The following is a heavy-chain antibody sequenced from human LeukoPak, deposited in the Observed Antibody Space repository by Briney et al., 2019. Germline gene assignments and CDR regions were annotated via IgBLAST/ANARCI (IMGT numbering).Heavy chain of an antibody. CDR2: ISNSDSSI. J-gene: IGHJ4*02. V-gene: IGHV3-48*03. Sequence: GGSLRLSCAASGFTFSSYEMNWVRQAPGKGLEWVSYISNSDSSIYYADSVKGRFTISRDNAKNSLYLRMNSLRAGDTAVYYCARSPTGTGWYYFDYWGQGTLVTVSS. D-gene: IGHD6-19*01. CDR1: GFTFSSYE. CDR3: ARSPTGTGWYYFDY.